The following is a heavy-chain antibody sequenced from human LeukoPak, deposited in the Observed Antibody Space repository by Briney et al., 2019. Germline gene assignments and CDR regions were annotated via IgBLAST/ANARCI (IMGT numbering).Heavy chain of an antibody. D-gene: IGHD5-24*01. CDR1: GYTFTGYY. Sequence: ASVKVSCKASGYTFTGYYMHWVRQAPGQGLEWMGWINPNSGGTNYAQKFQGRVTMTRDTSISTAYMELSRLRSDDTAVYYCARELEARNWFDPWGQGTLVTVSS. V-gene: IGHV1-2*02. J-gene: IGHJ5*02. CDR3: ARELEARNWFDP. CDR2: INPNSGGT.